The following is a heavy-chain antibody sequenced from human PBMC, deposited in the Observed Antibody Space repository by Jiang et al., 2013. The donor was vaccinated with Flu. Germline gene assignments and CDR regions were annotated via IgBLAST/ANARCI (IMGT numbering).Heavy chain of an antibody. CDR2: IYYSGST. Sequence: GLVKPSETLSLTCTVSGGSISSSSYYWGWIRQPPGKGLEWIGSIYYSGSTYYNPSLKSRVTISVDTSKNQFSLKLSSVTAADTAVYYCASHQLLRGWFDPWGQGTLVTVSS. CDR1: GGSISSSSYY. V-gene: IGHV4-39*01. J-gene: IGHJ5*02. D-gene: IGHD5-24*01. CDR3: ASHQLLRGWFDP.